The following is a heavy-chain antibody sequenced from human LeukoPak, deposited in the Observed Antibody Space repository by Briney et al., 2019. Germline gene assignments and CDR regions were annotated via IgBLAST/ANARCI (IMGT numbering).Heavy chain of an antibody. J-gene: IGHJ4*02. V-gene: IGHV3-23*01. CDR2: ISGSGGST. CDR1: GFTFSSFG. Sequence: GGTLRLSCAASGFTFSSFGMSWVRQAPGKGLEWVSAISGSGGSTYYADSVKGRFTISRDNSKNTLYLQMNGLRAEDTAVYYCAKDTTGHSSGWSGSDYWGQGTLVTVSS. D-gene: IGHD6-19*01. CDR3: AKDTTGHSSGWSGSDY.